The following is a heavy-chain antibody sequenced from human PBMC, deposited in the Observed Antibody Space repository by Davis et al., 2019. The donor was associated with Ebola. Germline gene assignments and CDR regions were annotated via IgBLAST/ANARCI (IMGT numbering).Heavy chain of an antibody. J-gene: IGHJ6*02. CDR2: ISAYNGNT. V-gene: IGHV1-18*01. CDR1: GYTFTSYG. Sequence: ASVKVSCKASGYTFTSYGIGWVRQAPGQGLEWMGWISAYNGNTNYAQKLQGRVTMTTDTSTSTAYMELRSLRSDDTAVYYCARGGYCSGGSCYYEDYYYNYGMDVWGQGTTVTVSS. D-gene: IGHD2-15*01. CDR3: ARGGYCSGGSCYYEDYYYNYGMDV.